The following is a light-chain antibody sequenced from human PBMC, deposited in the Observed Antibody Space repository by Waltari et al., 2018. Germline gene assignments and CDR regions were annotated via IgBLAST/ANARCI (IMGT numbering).Light chain of an antibody. J-gene: IGKJ3*01. V-gene: IGKV1-9*01. CDR2: TAS. CDR1: QDINSY. CDR3: QQLKSYPFT. Sequence: IQLTQSQSSLSASVGERVTTTCRASQDINSYLGCYQQKPGRAPKLLIYTASTLQSGVPSRFSGSESGTDFTLTISSLQPEDFATYFCQQLKSYPFTFGPGTKVDIK.